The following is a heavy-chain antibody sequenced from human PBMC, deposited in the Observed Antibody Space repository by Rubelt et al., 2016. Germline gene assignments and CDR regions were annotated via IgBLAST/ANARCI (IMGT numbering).Heavy chain of an antibody. V-gene: IGHV3-23*01. J-gene: IGHJ6*02. D-gene: IGHD3-10*01. CDR3: GSGSYSPYAMDV. Sequence: EVHLLDSGGGLVQPGGSLRLSCAASGFTFSTSAMTWVRQAPGKGLEWVSVISGSGGDTYYADSVKGRFTISRHNSKNTLYLQMNSLRAEDTAVYYCGSGSYSPYAMDVWGQGTTVTVSS. CDR1: GFTFSTSA. CDR2: ISGSGGDT.